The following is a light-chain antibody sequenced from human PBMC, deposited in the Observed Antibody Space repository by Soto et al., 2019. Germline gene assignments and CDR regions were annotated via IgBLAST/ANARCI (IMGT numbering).Light chain of an antibody. CDR3: QQYDNLPRT. V-gene: IGKV1-33*01. J-gene: IGKJ1*01. Sequence: DIQMTQSPSSLSASVGDRVTITCQASQDISNYLNWYQQKPGKAPKLLIYDASNLETGVPSRFSGSGSGTDFTFTISSLQPEDIATYYCQQYDNLPRTFCQGTMVDIK. CDR1: QDISNY. CDR2: DAS.